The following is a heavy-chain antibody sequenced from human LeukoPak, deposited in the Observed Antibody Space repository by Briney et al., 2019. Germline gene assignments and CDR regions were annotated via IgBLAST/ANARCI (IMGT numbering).Heavy chain of an antibody. J-gene: IGHJ4*02. CDR2: ISYDGSNK. D-gene: IGHD1-26*01. CDR1: GFTFSSYA. CDR3: ARDRGVFDY. V-gene: IGHV3-30*04. Sequence: GGSLRPSCAASGFTFSSYAMHWVRQAPGKGLEWVAVISYDGSNKYYADSVKGRFTISRDNSKNTLYLQMNSLRAEDTAVYYCARDRGVFDYWGQGTLVTVSS.